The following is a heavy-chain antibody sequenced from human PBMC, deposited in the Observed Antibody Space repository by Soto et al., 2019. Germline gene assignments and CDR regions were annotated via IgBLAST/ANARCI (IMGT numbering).Heavy chain of an antibody. V-gene: IGHV4-30-4*01. CDR1: GGSISSGDYY. CDR3: AICGGNSVYFDY. CDR2: IYYSGST. Sequence: SETLSLTCTVSGGSISSGDYYWSWIRQPPGKGLEWIGYIYYSGSTYYNPSLKSRVTISVDTSKNQFSLKLSSVTAADTAVYYCAICGGNSVYFDYWGQGTLVTVSS. J-gene: IGHJ4*02. D-gene: IGHD2-21*02.